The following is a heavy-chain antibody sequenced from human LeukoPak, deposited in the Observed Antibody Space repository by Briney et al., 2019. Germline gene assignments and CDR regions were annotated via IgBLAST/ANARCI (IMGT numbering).Heavy chain of an antibody. J-gene: IGHJ3*02. CDR1: GYSFTSYW. D-gene: IGHD5-18*01. CDR2: IFPGDSDA. Sequence: GESLKISCKASGYSFTSYWIGWVRQMPGKGLEGMGIIFPGDSDARSSPSFQGQVTISDDKSIATAYLQWSSLTASDTAIYYCARRLYSFDVFDIWGRGTMVTVS. V-gene: IGHV5-51*01. CDR3: ARRLYSFDVFDI.